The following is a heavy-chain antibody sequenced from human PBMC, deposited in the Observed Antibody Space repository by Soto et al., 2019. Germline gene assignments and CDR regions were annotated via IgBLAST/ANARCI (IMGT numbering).Heavy chain of an antibody. CDR1: GGSFSGYC. Sequence: SETLSLTCAVYGGSFSGYCWSWIRQPPGKGLEWIGEINHSGSTNYNPSLKSRVTISVDTSKNQFSLKLSSVTAADTAVYYCARVLYDFWSGYSYYYYYGMDVWGQGTTVTVSS. J-gene: IGHJ6*02. V-gene: IGHV4-34*01. CDR2: INHSGST. CDR3: ARVLYDFWSGYSYYYYYGMDV. D-gene: IGHD3-3*01.